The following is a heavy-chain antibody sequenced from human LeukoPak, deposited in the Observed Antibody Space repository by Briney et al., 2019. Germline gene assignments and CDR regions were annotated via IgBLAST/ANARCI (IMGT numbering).Heavy chain of an antibody. J-gene: IGHJ5*02. CDR2: IHYTGST. Sequence: PSGTLSLTCTVSGGSISSNNYYRGWIRQPPGKGLEWIGSIHYTGSTYYNPPLKSRVTISVDTSKNQFSLNLTSVTATDTAVYFCARLEAAAAGSRWSDPWGQGTLVTVSS. CDR1: GGSISSNNYY. V-gene: IGHV4-39*01. CDR3: ARLEAAAAGSRWSDP. D-gene: IGHD6-13*01.